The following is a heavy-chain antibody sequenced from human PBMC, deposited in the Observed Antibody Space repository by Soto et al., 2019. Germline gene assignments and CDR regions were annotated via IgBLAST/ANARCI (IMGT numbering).Heavy chain of an antibody. CDR3: AQQIAATGTGRPSDI. Sequence: PSETLSLTCTVSGGSISSGGYFWSWIRQHPEKGLDWIGCIYYSGTTYYSPSLKSRMTMSIDTSKNQFSLELRSVTAADTAMYYCAQQIAATGTGRPSDIWGQGTMVTVSS. V-gene: IGHV4-31*03. CDR1: GGSISSGGYF. D-gene: IGHD6-13*01. J-gene: IGHJ3*02. CDR2: IYYSGTT.